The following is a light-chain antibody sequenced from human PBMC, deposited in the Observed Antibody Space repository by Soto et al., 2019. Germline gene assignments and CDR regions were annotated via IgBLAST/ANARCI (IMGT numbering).Light chain of an antibody. Sequence: DIQMTQSPASLSSSVGDRVSITCRANQTIRNFLQWYQQKPGKVPKFLIYVASSLVDGVPSRFSGSGSGADFTLTISSLQPEDFATYYCQQSYSIPYTFGQGTKLDIK. CDR2: VAS. V-gene: IGKV1-39*01. J-gene: IGKJ2*01. CDR1: QTIRNF. CDR3: QQSYSIPYT.